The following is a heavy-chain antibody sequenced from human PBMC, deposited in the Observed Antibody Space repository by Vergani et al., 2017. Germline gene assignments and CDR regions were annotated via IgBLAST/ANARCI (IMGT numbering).Heavy chain of an antibody. D-gene: IGHD2-2*03. J-gene: IGHJ4*02. CDR3: AKGGMDLGTXPPF. V-gene: IGHV3-30*18. CDR2: ISYDGSNK. Sequence: QVQLVESGGGVVQPGRSLRLSCAASGFTFSSYGMHWVRQAPGKGLEWVAVISYDGSNKYYADSVKGRFTISRDNSKNTLYLQMNSLRAEDTAVYYCAKGGMDLGTXPPFWGQGTLVTVSS. CDR1: GFTFSSYG.